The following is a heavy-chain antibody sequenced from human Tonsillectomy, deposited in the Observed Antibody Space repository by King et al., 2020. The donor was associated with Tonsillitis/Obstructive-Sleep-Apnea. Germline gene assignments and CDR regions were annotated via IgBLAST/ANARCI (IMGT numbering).Heavy chain of an antibody. CDR2: ISYDGSNK. CDR1: GFTFSSYA. V-gene: IGHV3-30*01. J-gene: IGHJ4*02. D-gene: IGHD1-1*01. Sequence: VQLVESGGGVVQPGMSLRLSCAASGFTFSSYAMHWVRQAPGKGLEWVAVISYDGSNKYYADSVKGRFTISRDNSKNTLYLQMNSLRAEDTAVYYCARDESVAGVHWGQGTLVTVSS. CDR3: ARDESVAGVH.